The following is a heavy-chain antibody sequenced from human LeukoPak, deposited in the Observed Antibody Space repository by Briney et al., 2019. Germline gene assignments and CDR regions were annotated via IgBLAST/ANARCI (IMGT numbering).Heavy chain of an antibody. CDR3: ARETARYRITMVRGAHYGMDV. V-gene: IGHV4-4*02. CDR1: GGSISSSNW. Sequence: SGTLSLTCAVSGGSISSSNWWSWVRQPPGKGLEWIGEIYHSGSTNYNPSLKSRVTISVDKSKNQFSLKLSSVTAADTAVYYCARETARYRITMVRGAHYGMDVWGKGTTVTVSS. D-gene: IGHD3-10*01. J-gene: IGHJ6*04. CDR2: IYHSGST.